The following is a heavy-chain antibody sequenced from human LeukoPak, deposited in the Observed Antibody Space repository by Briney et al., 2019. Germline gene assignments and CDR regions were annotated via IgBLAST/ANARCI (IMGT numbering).Heavy chain of an antibody. CDR3: ARVSGSADLDI. J-gene: IGHJ3*02. D-gene: IGHD1-26*01. Sequence: GRSLRLSCAASGFTFSSYAMHWVRQAPGKGLEWVAVISYDGSNEYYADSVKGRFTISRDNSRNTLYLQMNSLRAEDTAVYYCARVSGSADLDIWGQGTMVTVSS. CDR2: ISYDGSNE. CDR1: GFTFSSYA. V-gene: IGHV3-30-3*01.